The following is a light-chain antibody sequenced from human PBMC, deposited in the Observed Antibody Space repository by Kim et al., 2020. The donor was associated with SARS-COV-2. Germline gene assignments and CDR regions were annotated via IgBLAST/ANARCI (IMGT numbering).Light chain of an antibody. CDR3: QQYDNLPLT. CDR1: QDIRNY. CDR2: DAL. Sequence: SASVGDSVTNTCQSSQDIRNYLNWYQQKAGKGPKVLIYDALNLETGVPSRFSGSASGTHFSLTITNLQPDDVATYYCQQYDNLPLTFGGGTKLEI. J-gene: IGKJ4*01. V-gene: IGKV1-33*01.